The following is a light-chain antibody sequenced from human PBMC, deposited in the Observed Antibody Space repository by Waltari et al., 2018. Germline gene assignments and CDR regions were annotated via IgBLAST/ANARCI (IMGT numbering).Light chain of an antibody. Sequence: QSVLTQPPSASGAPGQRVTISCSGTYSNIGSNIVTWYQQLPGTAPKPLLYSNDSRPSGVPDRFSGSKSGTSASLAISGLQSEDEADYYCATWDDRLTGVVFGGGTRVTVL. J-gene: IGLJ2*01. CDR3: ATWDDRLTGVV. V-gene: IGLV1-44*01. CDR1: YSNIGSNI. CDR2: SND.